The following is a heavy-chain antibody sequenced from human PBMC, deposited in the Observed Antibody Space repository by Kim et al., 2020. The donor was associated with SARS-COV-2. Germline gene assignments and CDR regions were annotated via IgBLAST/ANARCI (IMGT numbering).Heavy chain of an antibody. CDR1: GFTFSSYW. CDR3: ARRTAASGGYWYFDL. Sequence: GGSLRLSCAASGFTFSSYWMHWVRQAPGKGLVWVSRINTDGSTTNYADSVKGRFTISRDKAKKTLYLQMNSLRAEDTALYYCARRTAASGGYWYFDLCGR. CDR2: INTDGSTT. V-gene: IGHV3-74*01. D-gene: IGHD6-13*01. J-gene: IGHJ2*01.